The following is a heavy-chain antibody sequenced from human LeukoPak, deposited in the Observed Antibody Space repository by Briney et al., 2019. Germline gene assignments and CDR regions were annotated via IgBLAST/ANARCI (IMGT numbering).Heavy chain of an antibody. Sequence: GESLKISCKGSGYSFTSYWIGWVRQMPGKGLEWMGIIYPGDSDTRYSPSFQGQVTISADKPISTAYLQWSSLKASDTAMYYCARTTTVVTFGDWFDPWGQGTLVTVSS. V-gene: IGHV5-51*04. D-gene: IGHD4-17*01. J-gene: IGHJ5*02. CDR2: IYPGDSDT. CDR3: ARTTTVVTFGDWFDP. CDR1: GYSFTSYW.